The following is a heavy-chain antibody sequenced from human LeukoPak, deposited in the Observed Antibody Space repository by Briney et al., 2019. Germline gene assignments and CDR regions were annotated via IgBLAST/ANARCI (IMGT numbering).Heavy chain of an antibody. CDR3: AKSYGSGSYFFDY. CDR1: GFTFSSYA. J-gene: IGHJ4*02. Sequence: GRSLRLSCAASGFTFSSYAMHWVRQAPGKGLEWVAVISYDGSNKYYADSVKGRFTISRDNSRNTLYLQMNSLRAEDTAVYYCAKSYGSGSYFFDYWGQGTLVTVSS. D-gene: IGHD3-10*01. CDR2: ISYDGSNK. V-gene: IGHV3-30-3*02.